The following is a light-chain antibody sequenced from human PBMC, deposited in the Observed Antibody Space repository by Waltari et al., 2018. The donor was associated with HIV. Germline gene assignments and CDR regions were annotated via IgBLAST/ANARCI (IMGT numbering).Light chain of an antibody. Sequence: EMVMTQSPATLSVSPGERATLSCRASQSVSSNLAWYQQKLGQAPRLLIYGASTRATGIPARFSGSGSGTEFTLTISSLQSEDVAVYYCQQYNNWRTFGQGTKVEIK. CDR2: GAS. CDR3: QQYNNWRT. V-gene: IGKV3-15*01. CDR1: QSVSSN. J-gene: IGKJ1*01.